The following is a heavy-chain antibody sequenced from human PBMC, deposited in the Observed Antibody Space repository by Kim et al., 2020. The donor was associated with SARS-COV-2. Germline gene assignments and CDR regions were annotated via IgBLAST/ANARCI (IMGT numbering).Heavy chain of an antibody. D-gene: IGHD3-3*02. CDR2: IRSKAYGGTT. V-gene: IGHV3-49*04. J-gene: IGHJ6*02. CDR1: GFTFGDYA. Sequence: GGSLRLSCTASGFTFGDYAMSWVRQAPGKGLEWVGFIRSKAYGGTTEYAASVKGRFTISRDDSKSIAYLQMNSLKTEDTAVYYCTREALQYRILHPGPDYGMDVWGQGTTVTVSS. CDR3: TREALQYRILHPGPDYGMDV.